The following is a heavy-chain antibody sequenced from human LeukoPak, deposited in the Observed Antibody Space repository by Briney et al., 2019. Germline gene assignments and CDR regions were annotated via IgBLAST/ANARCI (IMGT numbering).Heavy chain of an antibody. D-gene: IGHD6-19*01. CDR1: GYTFTGYY. V-gene: IGHV1-2*02. J-gene: IGHJ4*02. CDR2: INPNSGGT. Sequence: ASVKVSCKASGYTFTGYYMHWVRQAPGQGLEWMGWINPNSGGTNYAQKFQGRVTMTRDTSISTAYMELSRLRSDDTAVYYCASAPAVAGTGGGYFDYWGQGTLVTVSS. CDR3: ASAPAVAGTGGGYFDY.